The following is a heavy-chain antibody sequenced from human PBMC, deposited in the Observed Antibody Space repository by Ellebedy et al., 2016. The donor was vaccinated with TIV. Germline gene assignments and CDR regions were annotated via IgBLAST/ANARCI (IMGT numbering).Heavy chain of an antibody. CDR1: GYTFTTYA. J-gene: IGHJ6*02. D-gene: IGHD3-22*01. V-gene: IGHV1-3*01. CDR2: INGGNGNT. CDR3: ASARNYYDSSGYYQKSYGMDV. Sequence: AASVKVSCKASGYTFTTYAIHWVRQAPGQGLEWIGWINGGNGNTKYSQKFQGRVSITRDTSASTAYMELSSLRSEDTAVYYCASARNYYDSSGYYQKSYGMDVWGQGTTVTVSS.